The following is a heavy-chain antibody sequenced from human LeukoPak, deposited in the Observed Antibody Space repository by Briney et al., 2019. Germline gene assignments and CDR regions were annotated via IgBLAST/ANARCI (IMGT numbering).Heavy chain of an antibody. CDR3: ARIMTASDDILTGYAPIYPYNWFDP. Sequence: GASVKVSCKASGYTFTGYYMHWVRQAPGQGLEWMGWINPNSGGTNYAQKFQGRVTMTRDTSISTAYMELSRLRSDDTAVYYCARIMTASDDILTGYAPIYPYNWFDPWVQGTLVTVSS. J-gene: IGHJ5*02. CDR1: GYTFTGYY. D-gene: IGHD3-9*01. V-gene: IGHV1-2*02. CDR2: INPNSGGT.